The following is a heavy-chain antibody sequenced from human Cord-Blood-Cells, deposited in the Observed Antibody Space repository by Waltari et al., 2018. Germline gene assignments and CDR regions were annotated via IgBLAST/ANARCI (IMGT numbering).Heavy chain of an antibody. CDR1: GGSISSGSYY. D-gene: IGHD3-22*01. CDR3: ARALEVDSSGYYGY. J-gene: IGHJ4*02. CDR2: IYTSGST. Sequence: QVQLQESGPGLVKPSQTLSLTCTVSGGSISSGSYYWSWIRRPAGKGLEWIGYIYTSGSTNYNPSLKSRVTISVDTSKNQFSLKLSSVTAADTAVYYCARALEVDSSGYYGYWGQGTLVTVSS. V-gene: IGHV4-61*09.